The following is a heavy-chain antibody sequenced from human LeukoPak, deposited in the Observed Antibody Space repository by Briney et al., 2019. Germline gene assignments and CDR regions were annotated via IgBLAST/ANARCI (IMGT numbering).Heavy chain of an antibody. V-gene: IGHV5-51*01. CDR3: ATVLLWFGELINAFDI. Sequence: GGSLKISCKGSGYSFTSYWIGWVRQMPGKGLEWMGIIYPGDSDTRYSPSFQGQVTISADKSISTAYLQWSSLKASDTAMYYCATVLLWFGELINAFDIWGQGTMVTVSS. D-gene: IGHD3-10*01. J-gene: IGHJ3*02. CDR1: GYSFTSYW. CDR2: IYPGDSDT.